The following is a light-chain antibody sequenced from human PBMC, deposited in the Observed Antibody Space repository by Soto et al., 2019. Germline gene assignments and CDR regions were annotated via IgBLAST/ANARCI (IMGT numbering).Light chain of an antibody. J-gene: IGKJ5*01. V-gene: IGKV1-12*01. Sequence: DIQMTQAPSSVTASVGDRVTITCRASQDIITWLAWYQQKPGKAPNLLIYTASNLQSGVPSRFSGSGSGTHFTLPTSSLQPEDFGTYYCQQTDSFPITFGQGTRLEI. CDR3: QQTDSFPIT. CDR1: QDIITW. CDR2: TAS.